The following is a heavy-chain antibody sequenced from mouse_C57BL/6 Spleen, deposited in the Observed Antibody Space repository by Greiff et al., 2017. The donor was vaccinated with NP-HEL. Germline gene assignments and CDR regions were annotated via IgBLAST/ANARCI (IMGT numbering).Heavy chain of an antibody. D-gene: IGHD1-1*01. CDR1: GYTFTSYT. Sequence: VQLQQSGAELARPGASVKMSCKASGYTFTSYTMHWVKQRPGQGLEWIGYINPSSGYTKYNQKFKDKATLTADKSSSTAYMQLSSLTSEDSAVYYCARSAGSSYGGDWYFDVWGTGTTVTVSS. CDR3: ARSAGSSYGGDWYFDV. V-gene: IGHV1-4*01. CDR2: INPSSGYT. J-gene: IGHJ1*03.